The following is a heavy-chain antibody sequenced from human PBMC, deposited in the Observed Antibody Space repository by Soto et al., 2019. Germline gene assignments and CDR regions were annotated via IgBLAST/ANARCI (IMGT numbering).Heavy chain of an antibody. D-gene: IGHD6-19*01. V-gene: IGHV4-39*01. CDR1: GGSISSNDFY. Sequence: PSETLSLTCIVSGGSISSNDFYWSWIRQHPGKGLEWIGYIYYSGSTYYNPSLKSRVTISVDTSKNQFSLRLISVTAADTALYYCARRYGWLYFDYWGQGSLVTVSS. CDR2: IYYSGST. J-gene: IGHJ4*02. CDR3: ARRYGWLYFDY.